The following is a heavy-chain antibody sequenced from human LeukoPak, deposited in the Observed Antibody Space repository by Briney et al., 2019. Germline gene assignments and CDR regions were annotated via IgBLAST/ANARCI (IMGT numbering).Heavy chain of an antibody. Sequence: SETLSLTCTVSGYSISSGYYWGWIRQPPGKGLEWIGTIYYSGSTYYNPSLKSRVTISVDTSKNQFSLKLSSVTAADTAVYYCARAGMLRRLSYFDYWGQGTLVTVSS. CDR1: GYSISSGYY. D-gene: IGHD3-10*02. V-gene: IGHV4-38-2*02. CDR2: IYYSGST. CDR3: ARAGMLRRLSYFDY. J-gene: IGHJ4*02.